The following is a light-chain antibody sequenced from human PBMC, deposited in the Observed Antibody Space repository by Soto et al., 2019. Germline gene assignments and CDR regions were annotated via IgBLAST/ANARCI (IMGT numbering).Light chain of an antibody. V-gene: IGLV2-14*01. CDR3: CSYTSSTNYV. J-gene: IGLJ1*01. CDR2: GVS. Sequence: SALTQSASVSGSPGQSITISCTGTTSDVSIYNYVSWYQQHPGKAPKLMIYGVSNRPSGVSNRFSGAKSGHTASLTISGLQVEDEADYYCCSYTSSTNYVFGPGTRSPS. CDR1: TSDVSIYNY.